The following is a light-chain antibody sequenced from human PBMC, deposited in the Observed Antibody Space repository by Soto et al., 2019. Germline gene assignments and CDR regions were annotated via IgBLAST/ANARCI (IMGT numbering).Light chain of an antibody. CDR2: GAS. V-gene: IGKV3-20*01. CDR1: QTIYSN. Sequence: IGMTQSPATLSVSPGERATLSCRASQTIYSNVAWYQQKPGQAPRLLIYGASSRATGIPDRFSGSGSGTDFTLTISRLEPEDFAVYYCQQYGSSPRLTFGGGTKVDIK. CDR3: QQYGSSPRLT. J-gene: IGKJ4*01.